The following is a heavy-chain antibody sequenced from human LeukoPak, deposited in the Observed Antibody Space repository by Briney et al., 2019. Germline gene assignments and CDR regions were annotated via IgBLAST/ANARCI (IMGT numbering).Heavy chain of an antibody. D-gene: IGHD2-2*01. Sequence: GEPLRIPCQGSGYTFMNYSSGGLRRLPGQGLEWMGRFDLIDSYTNYGPSFQGHATISADKSISTAYLQWSSLKASDTAMYYCASGTRYCTSTSCQGGYYFDNWGQGTLVTVSS. J-gene: IGHJ4*02. V-gene: IGHV5-10-1*01. CDR1: GYTFMNYS. CDR3: ASGTRYCTSTSCQGGYYFDN. CDR2: FDLIDSYT.